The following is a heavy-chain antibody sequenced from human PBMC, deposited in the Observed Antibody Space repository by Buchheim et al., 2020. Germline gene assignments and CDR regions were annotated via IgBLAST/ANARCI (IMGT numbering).Heavy chain of an antibody. CDR1: GGSFSGYY. CDR3: ARGRGYCSGGSCYSSVPSYYYYGMDV. D-gene: IGHD2-15*01. V-gene: IGHV4-34*01. CDR2: INHSGST. Sequence: QVQLQQWGAGLLKPSETLSLTCAVYGGSFSGYYWSWIRQPPGKGLEWIGEINHSGSTNYNPSLKSRVTISVDTSQNQFSLKLSSVTAADTAVYYCARGRGYCSGGSCYSSVPSYYYYGMDVWGQGTT. J-gene: IGHJ6*02.